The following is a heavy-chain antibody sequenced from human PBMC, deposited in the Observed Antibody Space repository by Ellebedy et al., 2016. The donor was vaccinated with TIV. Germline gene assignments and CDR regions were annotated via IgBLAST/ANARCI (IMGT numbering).Heavy chain of an antibody. Sequence: ASVKVSCKASGYTFTSYVMNRSRQAPGQGLEWMERNNNHTGNPTYAQGFTGRFVLYLDTSVSTAYLQISGLTTQDTAIYFCALDGFSSFEGTWWGATSFGRGDWIDPWGQGTLVTVSS. CDR2: NNNHTGNP. CDR1: GYTFTSYV. V-gene: IGHV7-4-1*02. D-gene: IGHD5-12*01. CDR3: ALDGFSSFEGTWWGATSFGRGDWIDP. J-gene: IGHJ5*02.